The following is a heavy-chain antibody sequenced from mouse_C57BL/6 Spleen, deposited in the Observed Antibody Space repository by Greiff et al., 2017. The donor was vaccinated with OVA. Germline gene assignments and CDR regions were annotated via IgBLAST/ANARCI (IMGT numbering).Heavy chain of an antibody. Sequence: VQLQQPGAELVRPGTSVKLSCKASGYTFTSYWMHWVKQRPGQGLEWIGVIDPSDSYTNYNQKFKGKATLTVDTSSSTAYMQLSSLTSEDSAVYDGARSDGIYYAMDYWGQGTSVTVSS. CDR3: ARSDGIYYAMDY. V-gene: IGHV1-59*01. CDR1: GYTFTSYW. J-gene: IGHJ4*01. CDR2: IDPSDSYT.